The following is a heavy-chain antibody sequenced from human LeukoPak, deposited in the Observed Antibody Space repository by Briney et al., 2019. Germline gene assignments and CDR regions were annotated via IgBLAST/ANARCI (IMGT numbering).Heavy chain of an antibody. J-gene: IGHJ5*02. Sequence: SETLSLTCTVSGVSISSGDYYWSWIRQPPGKGLEWIGYIYYSGSTYYNPSLKSRVTISVDTSKNQFSLKLSSVTAADTAMYYCARAPAYYYDSSGYRFDPWGQGTLVTVSS. V-gene: IGHV4-30-4*01. CDR1: GVSISSGDYY. CDR3: ARAPAYYYDSSGYRFDP. CDR2: IYYSGST. D-gene: IGHD3-22*01.